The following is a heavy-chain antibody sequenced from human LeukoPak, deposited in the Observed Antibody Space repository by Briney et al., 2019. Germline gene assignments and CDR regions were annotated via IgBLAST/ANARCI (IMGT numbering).Heavy chain of an antibody. J-gene: IGHJ4*02. CDR3: ARPPLEVGAPQS. V-gene: IGHV3-7*01. CDR2: IRKDGSEK. Sequence: GGSLRLSCAASGFSFSSYWMSWVRQTPGKRLEWVANIRKDGSEKYYADSVKGRFTISRDNARNSLYLQMNSLRAEDTAVYYCARPPLEVGAPQSWGQGTLVTVSS. CDR1: GFSFSSYW. D-gene: IGHD1-26*01.